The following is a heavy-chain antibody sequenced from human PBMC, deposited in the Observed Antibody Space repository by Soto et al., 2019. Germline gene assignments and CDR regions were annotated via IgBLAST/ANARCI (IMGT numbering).Heavy chain of an antibody. Sequence: EVQLVESGGGLVQPGGSLRLSCAASGFTFSSYTMNWVRQAPGKGLEGVSYISSSSRTIYYAHSVKGRFTISRDNAKNSLYLQMNSLRDEDTAVYYCARGPLGAMVPFDYWGQGTLVTVSS. CDR1: GFTFSSYT. V-gene: IGHV3-48*02. J-gene: IGHJ4*02. D-gene: IGHD5-18*01. CDR2: ISSSSRTI. CDR3: ARGPLGAMVPFDY.